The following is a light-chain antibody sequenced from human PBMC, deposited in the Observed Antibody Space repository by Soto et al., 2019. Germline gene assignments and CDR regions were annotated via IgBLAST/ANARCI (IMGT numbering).Light chain of an antibody. CDR2: GAS. V-gene: IGKV3-15*01. J-gene: IGKJ2*01. Sequence: VMPQSPATLSVSPGERATLSCRASQNLRSSLAWYQQKPGQAPRLLIYGASTRAAGIPARFSGSGAGTEFTLIISSLQSEDSGVYYCQQYDNWPPYTFGQGTKVDIK. CDR3: QQYDNWPPYT. CDR1: QNLRSS.